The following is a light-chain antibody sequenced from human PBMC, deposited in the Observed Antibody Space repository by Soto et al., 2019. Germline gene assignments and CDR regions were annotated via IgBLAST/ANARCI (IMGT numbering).Light chain of an antibody. CDR1: STDVGNYNL. V-gene: IGLV2-23*01. CDR2: ATR. Sequence: QSALTQPASVSGSPGQSITISCTGTSTDVGNYNLVSWYQQHPGKAPKLIIYATRKRPSGVPDRFSGSKSGNTASLTISGLRAEDEADYYCCSYAGSYTYVFGTGTKLTVL. CDR3: CSYAGSYTYV. J-gene: IGLJ1*01.